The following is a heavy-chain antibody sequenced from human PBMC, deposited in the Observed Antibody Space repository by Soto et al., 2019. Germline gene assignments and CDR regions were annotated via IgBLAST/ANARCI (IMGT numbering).Heavy chain of an antibody. V-gene: IGHV1-69*01. CDR2: SIPIFGTA. D-gene: IGHD1-26*01. Sequence: QVQLVQAGAEVKKPGSSVKVSCKASGGTFSSYAISWVRQAPGQGLEWVGGSIPIFGTANYAPTFPGRVTITADEFLYTDYMEISSLRSEDTAVYYCSIVYYRVPFWYFDLWGRGTLVTVAS. CDR1: GGTFSSYA. CDR3: SIVYYRVPFWYFDL. J-gene: IGHJ2*01.